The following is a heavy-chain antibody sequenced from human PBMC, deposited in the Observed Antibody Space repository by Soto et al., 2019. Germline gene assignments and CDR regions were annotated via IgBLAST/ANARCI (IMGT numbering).Heavy chain of an antibody. Sequence: PGGSLRLSCAASGFTFSSYGMHWVRQAPGKGLEWVAVISYDGSNKYYADSVKGRFTISRDNSKNTLYLQMNSLRAEDTAVYYCARDQSLGWFDVVVAASDAFDIWGQGTMVTVSS. D-gene: IGHD2-15*01. V-gene: IGHV3-30*03. CDR2: ISYDGSNK. CDR1: GFTFSSYG. J-gene: IGHJ3*02. CDR3: ARDQSLGWFDVVVAASDAFDI.